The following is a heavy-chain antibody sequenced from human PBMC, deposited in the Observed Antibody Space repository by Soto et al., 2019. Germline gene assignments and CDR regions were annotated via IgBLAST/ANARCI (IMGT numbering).Heavy chain of an antibody. CDR2: ISGSGGST. Sequence: GGSLRLSCAASGFTFSSYAMSWVRQAPGEGLEWVSAISGSGGSTYYADSVKGRFTISRDNSKNTLYMQLSSLRAEDTAIYYCAKNSRACTSTTCYGLIDAFDIWGQGTMVTVSS. D-gene: IGHD2-2*01. V-gene: IGHV3-23*01. J-gene: IGHJ3*02. CDR1: GFTFSSYA. CDR3: AKNSRACTSTTCYGLIDAFDI.